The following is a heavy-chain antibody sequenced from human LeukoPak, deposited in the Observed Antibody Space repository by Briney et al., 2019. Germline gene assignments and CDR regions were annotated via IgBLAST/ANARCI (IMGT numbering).Heavy chain of an antibody. V-gene: IGHV3-74*01. CDR1: GFTFNRYW. CDR3: ARGRGTIYMFDY. J-gene: IGHJ4*02. D-gene: IGHD2/OR15-2a*01. Sequence: GGSPRLSCAASGFTFNRYWMHWVRQVPGKGLVWVSRINSDGSSTTYADSVKGRFTTPRDNARNTLYLQMNSLRAEDTAVYYCARGRGTIYMFDYWGQGTLVTVSS. CDR2: INSDGSST.